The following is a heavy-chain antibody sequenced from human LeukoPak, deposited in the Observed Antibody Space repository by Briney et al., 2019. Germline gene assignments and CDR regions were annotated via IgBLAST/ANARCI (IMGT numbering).Heavy chain of an antibody. CDR1: GFTFSDYD. V-gene: IGHV3-23*01. Sequence: PGGSLRLSCAASGFTFSDYDMSWVRQAPGQGLEWVSTISDDGSGTYYADSVKGRFTISRDNSKNTLFLQINSLRAEDSAVYYCATDRERDPSVYYLVGGQGTLITVSS. CDR2: ISDDGSGT. CDR3: ATDRERDPSVYYLV. D-gene: IGHD3-22*01. J-gene: IGHJ4*02.